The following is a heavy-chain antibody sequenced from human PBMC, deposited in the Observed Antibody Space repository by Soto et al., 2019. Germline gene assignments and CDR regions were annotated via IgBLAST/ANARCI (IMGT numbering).Heavy chain of an antibody. V-gene: IGHV4-61*01. Sequence: QVQLQESGPGLVKPSETLSLTCTVSGGSVTSGSYYWTWIRQPPGKRLERIGYVYYSGSTKYNPSRESRVIKSLDTAKNQFSLKLSSVTAADTAVYYCARDQSVAGDYYYYGMDVWGQGTTVTVSS. J-gene: IGHJ6*02. CDR1: GGSVTSGSYY. CDR2: VYYSGST. CDR3: ARDQSVAGDYYYYGMDV. D-gene: IGHD6-19*01.